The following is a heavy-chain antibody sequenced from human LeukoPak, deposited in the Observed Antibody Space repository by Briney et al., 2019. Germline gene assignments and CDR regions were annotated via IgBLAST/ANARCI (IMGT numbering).Heavy chain of an antibody. J-gene: IGHJ3*01. V-gene: IGHV4-34*01. CDR3: AREEGDDAFDF. D-gene: IGHD3-16*01. CDR1: GGSFSGYY. CDR2: VNHSGST. Sequence: SETLSLTCAVYGGSFSGYYWSWIRQPPGKGLEWIGEVNHSGSTNYNPSLKSRVTISVDTSKNQFSLKLRSVTAADTAVYFCAREEGDDAFDFWSQGTLVTVSS.